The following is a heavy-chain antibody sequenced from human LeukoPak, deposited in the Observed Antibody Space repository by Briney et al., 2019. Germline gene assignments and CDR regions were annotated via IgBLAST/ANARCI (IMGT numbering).Heavy chain of an antibody. CDR2: IYYSGST. Sequence: SETLSLTCTVSGGSISSGGYYWSWIRQHPGKGLEWIGSIYYSGSTYYNPSLKSRVTISVDTSKNQFSLKLSSVTAADTAVYYCARHVPNYYGSGSYLKHFDYWGQGTLVTVSS. CDR3: ARHVPNYYGSGSYLKHFDY. V-gene: IGHV4-39*01. CDR1: GGSISSGGYY. D-gene: IGHD3-10*01. J-gene: IGHJ4*02.